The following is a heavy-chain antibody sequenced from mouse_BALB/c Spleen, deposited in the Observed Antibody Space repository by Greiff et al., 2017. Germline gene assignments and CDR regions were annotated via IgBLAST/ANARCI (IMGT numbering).Heavy chain of an antibody. D-gene: IGHD2-4*01. Sequence: VQLQQSGAELARPGASVKLSCKASGYTFTSYTMHWVKQRPGQGLEWIGYINPRSGYTNYNQKFKDKATLTADKSSSTSYMQLSSLTSEDSAVYYCARAYYDYEGEDWFAYWGQGTLVTVSA. CDR3: ARAYYDYEGEDWFAY. CDR2: INPRSGYT. V-gene: IGHV1-4*01. J-gene: IGHJ3*01. CDR1: GYTFTSYT.